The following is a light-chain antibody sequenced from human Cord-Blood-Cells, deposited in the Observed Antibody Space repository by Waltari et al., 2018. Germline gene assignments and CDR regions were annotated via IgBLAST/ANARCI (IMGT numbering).Light chain of an antibody. Sequence: AIRITQSPSSLSASTGDRVTITCRASQGISSYLAWYQHKPGKAPKLLIYAASTLQNGVPSSFSGSGSGTDFTLTISCLQSEDFATYYCQQYYSYPFTFGPGTKVDIK. CDR3: QQYYSYPFT. V-gene: IGKV1-8*01. CDR1: QGISSY. CDR2: AAS. J-gene: IGKJ3*01.